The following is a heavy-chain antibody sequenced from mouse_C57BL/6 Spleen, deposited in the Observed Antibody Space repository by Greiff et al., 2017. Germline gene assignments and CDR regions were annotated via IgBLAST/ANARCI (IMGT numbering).Heavy chain of an antibody. CDR2: ISSGSSTI. CDR3: AREEAYYYAMDY. V-gene: IGHV5-17*01. CDR1: GFTFSDYG. J-gene: IGHJ4*01. D-gene: IGHD3-2*02. Sequence: DVQLVESGGGLVKPGGSLKLSCAASGFTFSDYGMHWVRQAPEKGLEWVAYISSGSSTIYYAATVKGRFTISRDNAKNTLFLQMTSLRSEDTAMYYCAREEAYYYAMDYWGQGTSVTVSS.